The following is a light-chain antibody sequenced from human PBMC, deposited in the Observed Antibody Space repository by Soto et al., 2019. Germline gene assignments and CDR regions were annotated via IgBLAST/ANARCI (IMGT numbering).Light chain of an antibody. Sequence: DIQMTQSPSSLSASVGDRVTITCRASQSISSYLNWYPQKPGKAPKLLIYAASSLQSGVPSRFSGSGSGTDSTLTISSLQPEDFATYYCQQSYSTPITFGQGTLLEIK. V-gene: IGKV1-39*01. J-gene: IGKJ5*01. CDR1: QSISSY. CDR2: AAS. CDR3: QQSYSTPIT.